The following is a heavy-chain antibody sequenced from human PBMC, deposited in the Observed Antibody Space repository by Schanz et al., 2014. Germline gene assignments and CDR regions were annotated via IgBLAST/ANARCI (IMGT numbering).Heavy chain of an antibody. CDR2: IVGGGGRT. CDR3: AYYDVLTGFDY. J-gene: IGHJ4*02. D-gene: IGHD3-9*01. Sequence: EVQLLESGGGLVQPGGSLRISCAASGFTFSGYAMSWVRQAPGKGLEWVSSIVGGGGRTYYADSVKGRFTISRDNSKNTLYLQMNSLKVEDTAVYYCAYYDVLTGFDYWGQGTQVTVSS. V-gene: IGHV3-23*01. CDR1: GFTFSGYA.